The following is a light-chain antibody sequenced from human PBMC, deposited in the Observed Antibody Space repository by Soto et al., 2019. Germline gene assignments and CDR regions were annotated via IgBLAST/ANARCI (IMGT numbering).Light chain of an antibody. V-gene: IGKV3-15*01. CDR3: QQYNKWPQT. CDR2: DAS. CDR1: QSVGSN. Sequence: EIVLTQSPATLSLSPGERATLSCRASQSVGSNLAWYQQKPGQAPRVLVYDASTRATGIPDRFSGSGSGTEFTLTISSLQSEDFVVYYCQQYNKWPQTFGQGTKVDIK. J-gene: IGKJ1*01.